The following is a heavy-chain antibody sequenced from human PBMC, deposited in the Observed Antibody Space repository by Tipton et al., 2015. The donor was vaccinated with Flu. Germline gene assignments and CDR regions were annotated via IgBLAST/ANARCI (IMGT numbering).Heavy chain of an antibody. CDR2: IYTNANT. Sequence: TLSLTCTVSGDSISRGSYYYNWIRQPAGEGLEWIGRIYTNANTNYKASLKSRVTISIDRSRNQFSLRLSSVTAADTAMYYCARMEWTVTTPRYFDLWGRGTLVTVSS. V-gene: IGHV4-61*02. J-gene: IGHJ2*01. CDR3: ARMEWTVTTPRYFDL. D-gene: IGHD4-17*01. CDR1: GDSISRGSYY.